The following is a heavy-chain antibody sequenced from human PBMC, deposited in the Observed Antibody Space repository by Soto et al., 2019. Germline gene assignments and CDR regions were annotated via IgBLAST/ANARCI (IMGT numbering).Heavy chain of an antibody. V-gene: IGHV5-10-1*01. Sequence: GESLKISCKGSGYSFSSYWITWVRQKPGEALEWLGRISPSDSYTDYSPTFQGHVSISTDKYTNTVYLEWSSLKASDTAMYYCARRIYNGYELFDYWGQGTRVTVSS. D-gene: IGHD5-12*01. CDR1: GYSFSSYW. J-gene: IGHJ4*02. CDR2: ISPSDSYT. CDR3: ARRIYNGYELFDY.